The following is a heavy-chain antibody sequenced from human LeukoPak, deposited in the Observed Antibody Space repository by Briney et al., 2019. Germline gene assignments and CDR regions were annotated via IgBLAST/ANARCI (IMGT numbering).Heavy chain of an antibody. Sequence: GGSLRLSCVVSGFTFSSYWMSWVRQAPGKGLEWVANMKEDGSVEDYMDSVRGRFTISRDNAKNSLYLQMDSLRAEDTAVYYCARDGTGGYFDHWGQGTLVTVSS. J-gene: IGHJ4*02. D-gene: IGHD3-10*01. CDR3: ARDGTGGYFDH. CDR2: MKEDGSVE. CDR1: GFTFSSYW. V-gene: IGHV3-7*01.